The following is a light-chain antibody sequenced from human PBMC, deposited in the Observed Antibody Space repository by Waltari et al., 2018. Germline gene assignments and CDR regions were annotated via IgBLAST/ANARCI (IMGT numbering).Light chain of an antibody. CDR3: MQGVNLPLT. V-gene: IGKV2-29*02. CDR1: QSLLHTDGKTY. J-gene: IGKJ4*01. Sequence: EIVMTQTPLPLSVTPGEPASISCKSNQSLLHTDGKTYLYWYLHKAGPSPQLLIYEVSTRFSGVPDGFSGSGSGTDFTLKISRVEAEDVGFYYCMQGVNLPLTFGGGTKVEI. CDR2: EVS.